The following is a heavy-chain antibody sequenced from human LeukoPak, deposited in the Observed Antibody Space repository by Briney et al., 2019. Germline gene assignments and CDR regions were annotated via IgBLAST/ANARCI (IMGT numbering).Heavy chain of an antibody. Sequence: PSETLSLTCTVSGGSISSYYWSWIPQPPGKGLEWIGYIYYSGSTNYNPSLKSRVTISVDTSKNQFSLKLSSVTAADTAVYYCARSHSNYFDYWGQGTLVTVSS. J-gene: IGHJ4*02. CDR3: ARSHSNYFDY. CDR1: GGSISSYY. V-gene: IGHV4-59*01. D-gene: IGHD4-11*01. CDR2: IYYSGST.